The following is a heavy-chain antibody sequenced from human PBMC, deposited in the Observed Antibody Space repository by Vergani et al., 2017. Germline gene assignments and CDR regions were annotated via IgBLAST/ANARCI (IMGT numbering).Heavy chain of an antibody. D-gene: IGHD3-22*01. CDR3: ATGVRDSSGYYRRDYYYYGMDV. V-gene: IGHV1-69*04. CDR1: GGTFSSYA. J-gene: IGHJ6*02. Sequence: QVQLVQSGAEVKKPGASVKVSCKASGGTFSSYAISWVRQAPGQGLEWMGRIIPILGIANYAQKFQGRVTITADKSTSTAYMELGSLRSEDTAVYYCATGVRDSSGYYRRDYYYYGMDVWGQGTTVTVSS. CDR2: IIPILGIA.